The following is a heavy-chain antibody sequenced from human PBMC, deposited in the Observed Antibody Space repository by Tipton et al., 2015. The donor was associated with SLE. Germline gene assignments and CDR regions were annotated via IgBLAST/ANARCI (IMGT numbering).Heavy chain of an antibody. J-gene: IGHJ6*03. CDR3: ARGRGSYGGYYYYYYMDV. D-gene: IGHD5-18*01. CDR1: GGSISSYY. V-gene: IGHV4-59*01. Sequence: GSLRLSCTVSGGSISSYYWSWIRQPPGKGLEWIGYIYYSGSTNYNPSLKSRVTISVDTSKNQLSLKLSSVTAADTAVYYCARGRGSYGGYYYYYYMDVWGKGTTVTVSS. CDR2: IYYSGST.